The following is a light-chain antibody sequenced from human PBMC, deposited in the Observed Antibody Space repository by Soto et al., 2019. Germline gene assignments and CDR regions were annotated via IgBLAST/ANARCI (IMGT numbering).Light chain of an antibody. CDR2: GNS. CDR3: HSYDSTLSGSV. V-gene: IGLV1-40*01. CDR1: SSNIGAGYD. Sequence: QSVLTQPPSVSGAPGQRVTISCTGSSSNIGAGYDVHWYQQLPGTAPKLLIYGNSNRPSGVPDRFSGAKSGTSASLAITGRESEDEAEDYDHSYDSTLSGSVFGGGTKLTVL. J-gene: IGLJ2*01.